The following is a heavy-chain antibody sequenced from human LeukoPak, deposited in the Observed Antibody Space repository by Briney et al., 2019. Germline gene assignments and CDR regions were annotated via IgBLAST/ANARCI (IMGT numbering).Heavy chain of an antibody. CDR1: GFTFDDYV. D-gene: IGHD5-12*01. CDR3: ARERDIVATIAGDGNYFDY. V-gene: IGHV3-20*01. J-gene: IGHJ4*02. Sequence: GGSLRLSCAASGFTFDDYVMSWVRQAPGKGLEWVSGINWNGGSTGYADSVKGRFTISRDNAKNSLYLQMNSLRAEDTALYHCARERDIVATIAGDGNYFDYWGQGTLVTVSS. CDR2: INWNGGST.